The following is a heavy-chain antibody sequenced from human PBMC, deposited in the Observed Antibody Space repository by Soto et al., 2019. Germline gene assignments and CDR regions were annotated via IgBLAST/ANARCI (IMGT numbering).Heavy chain of an antibody. CDR1: GGSFNDYY. CDR3: ARYGTAGALGFYFFNS. CDR2: ISHSGNT. D-gene: IGHD3-3*01. J-gene: IGHJ4*02. V-gene: IGHV4-34*01. Sequence: QVQVHQWGAGLLKPSETLSLTCAISGGSFNDYYWSWIRQPPGKGLEWIGEISHSGNTNYNPSLKSRFTISLDTSKNQFSLSLSSVPAADAAVYYFARYGTAGALGFYFFNSRGQGTLVTVSS.